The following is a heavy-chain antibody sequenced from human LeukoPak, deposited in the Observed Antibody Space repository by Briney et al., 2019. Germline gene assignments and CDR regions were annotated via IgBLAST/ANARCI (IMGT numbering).Heavy chain of an antibody. CDR1: GGSIRNYY. Sequence: SETLSLTCSVSGGSIRNYYWSWIRQPPGKGLGWIGFTFYSGSTNYNPSLKNRVTISVDTSKNQFSLKLTSVTAADTAMYYCAREGSGDRYFDFWGQGTLVAVFS. CDR3: AREGSGDRYFDF. CDR2: TFYSGST. D-gene: IGHD7-27*01. V-gene: IGHV4-59*01. J-gene: IGHJ4*02.